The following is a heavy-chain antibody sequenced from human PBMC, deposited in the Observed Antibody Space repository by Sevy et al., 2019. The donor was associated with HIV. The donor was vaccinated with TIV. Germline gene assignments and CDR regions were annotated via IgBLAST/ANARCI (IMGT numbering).Heavy chain of an antibody. CDR3: SRVRDRYCSGGSCYYGYFFDY. V-gene: IGHV3-48*01. CDR1: GFIFSNYY. D-gene: IGHD2-15*01. Sequence: GGSLRLSCAASGFIFSNYYMTWVRQAPGKGLEWVSYISDRSDKISYADSVKGRFTISRDNAKNALYLQMSSLRGEDKAVYYCSRVRDRYCSGGSCYYGYFFDYWGQGTLVTVSS. J-gene: IGHJ4*02. CDR2: ISDRSDKI.